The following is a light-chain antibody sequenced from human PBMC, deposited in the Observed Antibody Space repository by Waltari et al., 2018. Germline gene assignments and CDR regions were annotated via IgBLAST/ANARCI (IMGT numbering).Light chain of an antibody. Sequence: QSVLTQPPSVSGAPGQRVTISCTGSSSNIGAGYDVHWYQQLPGTAPKLLIYGNSNRPSGVPARFPGSKSGTSASRSSTGLQAEDEADYYCQSYDSSLFWVFGGGTKLTVL. CDR2: GNS. CDR1: SSNIGAGYD. J-gene: IGLJ3*02. V-gene: IGLV1-40*01. CDR3: QSYDSSLFWV.